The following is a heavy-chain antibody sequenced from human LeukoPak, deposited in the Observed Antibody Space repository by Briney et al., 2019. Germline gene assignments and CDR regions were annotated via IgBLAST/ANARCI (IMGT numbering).Heavy chain of an antibody. CDR1: GGSISSGGYS. J-gene: IGHJ4*02. CDR3: ARGLRKYGSGSYYKAEVFDY. CDR2: IYHSGST. D-gene: IGHD3-10*01. V-gene: IGHV4-30-2*01. Sequence: SETLSLTCAVSGGSISSGGYSWSWIRQPPGKGLEWMGYIYHSGSTYYNPSLKSRVTISVDRSKNQFSLKLSSVTAADTAVYYCARGLRKYGSGSYYKAEVFDYWGQGTLVTVSS.